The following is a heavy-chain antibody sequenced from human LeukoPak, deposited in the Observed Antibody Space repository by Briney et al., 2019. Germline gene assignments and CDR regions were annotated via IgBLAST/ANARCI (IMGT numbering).Heavy chain of an antibody. Sequence: GGSLRLSCAASGFSFSTYWMNWVRQAPGERPEWVANIKEDGSEKYYVDSVKGRFTISRDNAKNSSYLQMNSLRAEDTAVYYCAKGNLRGYSYGQTDYWGQGTLVTVSS. V-gene: IGHV3-7*01. CDR3: AKGNLRGYSYGQTDY. CDR2: IKEDGSEK. CDR1: GFSFSTYW. J-gene: IGHJ4*02. D-gene: IGHD5-18*01.